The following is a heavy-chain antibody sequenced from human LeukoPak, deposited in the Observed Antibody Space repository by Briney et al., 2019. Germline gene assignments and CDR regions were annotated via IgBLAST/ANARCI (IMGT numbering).Heavy chain of an antibody. Sequence: PSETLSLTCAVYGGSFSGYYCVWIRQPPGKGLEWIGEIHPDGSTNYYTSLKSRVTISVDTSKNQFSLKLSSVTAADTAVYYCARTHRNWYSSSWYLDYWGQGTLVTVSS. CDR3: ARTHRNWYSSSWYLDY. V-gene: IGHV4-34*01. J-gene: IGHJ4*02. CDR2: IHPDGST. CDR1: GGSFSGYY. D-gene: IGHD6-13*01.